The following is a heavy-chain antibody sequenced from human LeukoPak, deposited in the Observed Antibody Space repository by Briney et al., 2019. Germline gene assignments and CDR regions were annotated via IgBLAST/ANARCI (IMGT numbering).Heavy chain of an antibody. CDR3: AIQYYYGSGG. Sequence: GGSLRLSCAASGFTFRSYGMHWVRQAPGKGLEWVAFIRYDGSNKYYADSVKGRFTISRDNSKNTLYLQMNSLRAEDTAVYYCAIQYYYGSGGWGQGTLVTVSS. CDR2: IRYDGSNK. CDR1: GFTFRSYG. D-gene: IGHD3-10*01. J-gene: IGHJ4*02. V-gene: IGHV3-30*02.